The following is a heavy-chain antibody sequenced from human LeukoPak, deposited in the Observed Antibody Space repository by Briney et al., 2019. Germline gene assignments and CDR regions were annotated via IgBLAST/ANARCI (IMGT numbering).Heavy chain of an antibody. D-gene: IGHD5-18*01. V-gene: IGHV4-61*02. J-gene: IGHJ4*02. CDR1: GDSISSGNYY. CDR2: IYTSGST. Sequence: SQTLSLTCTVSGDSISSGNYYWTWIRQPAGKGLEWIGRIYTSGSTNYNPSLKSRVTISVDTSKNQFSLKLSSVTAADTAVYYCATLGYSYGTDHWGQGTLVTVSS. CDR3: ATLGYSYGTDH.